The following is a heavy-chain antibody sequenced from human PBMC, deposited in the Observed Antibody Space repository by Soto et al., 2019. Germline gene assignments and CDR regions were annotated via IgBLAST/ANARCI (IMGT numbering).Heavy chain of an antibody. J-gene: IGHJ4*02. D-gene: IGHD5-12*01. CDR3: VRDRGYGTLDS. CDR2: IYHNGRA. V-gene: IGHV4-30-2*01. Sequence: QLQLQESGSGLVKPSQTLSLTCAVSGGSITSDSWSWIRQPPGKGLEWIGYIYHNGRAFYNSSLKXRVTMSVDMSKNQISLNLRSVTAADTAVYYCVRDRGYGTLDSWGQGTLVTVSS. CDR1: GGSITSDS.